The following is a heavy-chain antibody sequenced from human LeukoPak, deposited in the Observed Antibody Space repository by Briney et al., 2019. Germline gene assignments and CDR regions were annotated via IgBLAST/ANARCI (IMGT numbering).Heavy chain of an antibody. CDR1: GFTFTNYD. CDR2: MNPNSGNT. Sequence: SVKVSCKASGFTFTNYDINWVPQATGQGLEWIGYMNPNSGNTGYAQKFQGRVTITKNTSISTAYMELSSLRSEDTAVYYCAREGFDYWGQGTLVTVSS. CDR3: AREGFDY. V-gene: IGHV1-8*03. J-gene: IGHJ4*02.